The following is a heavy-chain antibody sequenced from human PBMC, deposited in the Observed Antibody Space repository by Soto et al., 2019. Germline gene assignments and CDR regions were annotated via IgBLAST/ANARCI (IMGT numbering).Heavy chain of an antibody. CDR3: AREDTANGGAFDV. D-gene: IGHD5-18*01. J-gene: IGHJ3*01. CDR1: GYTFITYY. V-gene: IGHV1-46*01. CDR2: INPSGGST. Sequence: ASVKVSCKASGYTFITYYMNWVRQAPGQGLEWMGMINPSGGSTSYAQKFQDTATMTRDTSTSTVYMELSSLRSEDTAVYYCAREDTANGGAFDVWGQGTMVTVSS.